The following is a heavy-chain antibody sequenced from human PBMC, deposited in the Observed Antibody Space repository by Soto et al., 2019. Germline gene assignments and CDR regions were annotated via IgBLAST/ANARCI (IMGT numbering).Heavy chain of an antibody. J-gene: IGHJ3*02. V-gene: IGHV4-59*01. Sequence: SETLSLTCTVSGGSISSYYWSWIRQPPGKGLEWIGYIYYSGSTNYNPSLKSRVTISVDTSKNQFSLKLSSVTAADTAVYYCARDLVVGATASYDAFDIWGQGTMLTVSS. CDR3: ARDLVVGATASYDAFDI. D-gene: IGHD1-26*01. CDR2: IYYSGST. CDR1: GGSISSYY.